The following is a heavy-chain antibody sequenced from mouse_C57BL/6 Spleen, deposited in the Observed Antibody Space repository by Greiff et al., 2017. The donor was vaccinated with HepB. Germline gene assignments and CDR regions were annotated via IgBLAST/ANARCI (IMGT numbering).Heavy chain of an antibody. J-gene: IGHJ2*01. CDR3: ARGGYYGSSLDY. V-gene: IGHV1-82*01. CDR1: GYAFSSSW. CDR2: IYPGDGDT. D-gene: IGHD1-1*01. Sequence: QVQLQQSGPELVKPGASVKISCKASGYAFSSSWMNWVKQRPGKGLEWIGRIYPGDGDTNYNGKFKGKATLTADKSSSTAYMQLSSLTSEDSAVYFCARGGYYGSSLDYGGRGTTLTVAS.